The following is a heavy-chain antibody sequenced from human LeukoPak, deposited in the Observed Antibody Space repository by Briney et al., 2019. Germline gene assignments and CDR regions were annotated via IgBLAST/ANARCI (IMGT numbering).Heavy chain of an antibody. Sequence: SETLSLTCTVSGDSSYNSVYNWAWIRQPPGGGLEWIGSIDYSGSTYYNPSLKTRATISVDKSKNQLSLKLNSVTAADTAVYYCAREYTLYRSGWFLDYWGQGTVATVSS. V-gene: IGHV4-39*07. CDR3: AREYTLYRSGWFLDY. CDR2: IDYSGST. J-gene: IGHJ4*02. D-gene: IGHD6-19*01. CDR1: GDSSYNSVYN.